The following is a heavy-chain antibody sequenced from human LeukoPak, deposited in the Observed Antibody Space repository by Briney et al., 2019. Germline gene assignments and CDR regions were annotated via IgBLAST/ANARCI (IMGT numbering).Heavy chain of an antibody. CDR2: IYPSDSLN. J-gene: IGHJ4*02. D-gene: IGHD3-10*01. Sequence: RSGESLKISFKGSGYEFTTYWIASVRQTPGKGLEGMGIIYPSDSLNRYNPFFEGQVTMSADKSINTAYLQWVSLQASDTAMYYCARHEAGGSASYSPLDYWGQGTLVTVSS. V-gene: IGHV5-51*01. CDR3: ARHEAGGSASYSPLDY. CDR1: GYEFTTYW.